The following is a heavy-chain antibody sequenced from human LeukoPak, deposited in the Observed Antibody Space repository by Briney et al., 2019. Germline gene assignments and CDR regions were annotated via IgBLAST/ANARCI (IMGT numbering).Heavy chain of an antibody. CDR1: GFTFSSYG. CDR3: ARDGMGYCSSTSCYPYYYYYGMDV. CDR2: ISYDGSNK. J-gene: IGHJ6*02. D-gene: IGHD2-2*01. V-gene: IGHV3-30*03. Sequence: GRSLRLSCAASGFTFSSYGMHWVRQAPGKGLEWVAVISYDGSNKYHADSVKGRFTISRDNSKNTLYLQMNSLRAEDTAVYYCARDGMGYCSSTSCYPYYYYYGMDVWGQGTTVTVSS.